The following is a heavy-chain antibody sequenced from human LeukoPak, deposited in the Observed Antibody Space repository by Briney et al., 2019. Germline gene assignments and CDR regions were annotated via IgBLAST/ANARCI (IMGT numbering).Heavy chain of an antibody. J-gene: IGHJ4*02. D-gene: IGHD5-24*01. CDR3: ARDSSRGGYNPYFLDY. CDR1: GGTFSSYA. V-gene: IGHV1-69*13. CDR2: IIPIFRTA. Sequence: VASVKVSCKASGGTFSSYAISWVRQAPGQGLEWMGGIIPIFRTANYAQKFQGRVTITADESTSTAYMELSSLRSEDTAVYYCARDSSRGGYNPYFLDYWGQGTLVTVSS.